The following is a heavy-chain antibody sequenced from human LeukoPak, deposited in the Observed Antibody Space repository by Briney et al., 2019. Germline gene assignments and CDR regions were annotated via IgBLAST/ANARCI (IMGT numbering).Heavy chain of an antibody. CDR1: GYTFSSYT. V-gene: IGHV1-3*04. CDR2: INTGNGNT. J-gene: IGHJ4*02. CDR3: ARDIFGSSRPSEY. D-gene: IGHD3-9*01. Sequence: ASVKVSCKASGYTFSSYTLHWVRQAPGQSLEWLGWINTGNGNTKYSQEFQDRVTITRDTSASTTYMELSSLTSEDTANYYCARDIFGSSRPSEYWGQGTLVTVSS.